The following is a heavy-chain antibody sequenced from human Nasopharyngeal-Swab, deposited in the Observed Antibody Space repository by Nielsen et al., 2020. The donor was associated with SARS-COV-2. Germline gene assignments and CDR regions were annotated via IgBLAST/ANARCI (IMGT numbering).Heavy chain of an antibody. V-gene: IGHV4-59*08. CDR2: IYYSGST. J-gene: IGHJ4*02. D-gene: IGHD6-19*01. Sequence: SETLSLTCTVSGGSISSYYWSWIRQPPGKGLEWIGYIYYSGSTNYNPSLKSRVTISVDTSKNQFSLKLSSVTAADTAVYHCARGYSSGWYFDWGQGTLVTVSS. CDR1: GGSISSYY. CDR3: ARGYSSGWYFD.